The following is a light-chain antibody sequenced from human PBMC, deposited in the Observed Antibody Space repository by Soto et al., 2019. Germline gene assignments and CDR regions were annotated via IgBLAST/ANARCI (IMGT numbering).Light chain of an antibody. Sequence: DIQMTQSPSSLSASVGDRVTITCRASQGISNYLAWYQQKPGKVPKLLIYAASTLQSGVPSRFSGSGSGTGFTLTISGLQPEDVATYYCQKYNSAPRTFGPGT. V-gene: IGKV1-27*01. J-gene: IGKJ3*01. CDR3: QKYNSAPRT. CDR2: AAS. CDR1: QGISNY.